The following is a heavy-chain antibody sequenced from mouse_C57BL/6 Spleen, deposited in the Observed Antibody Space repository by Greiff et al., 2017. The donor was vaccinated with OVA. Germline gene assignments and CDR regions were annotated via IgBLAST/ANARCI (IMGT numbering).Heavy chain of an antibody. CDR3: ARSYSNYFDY. V-gene: IGHV1-59*01. D-gene: IGHD2-5*01. J-gene: IGHJ2*01. Sequence: VQLQQPGAELVRPGTSVKLSCKASGYTFTSYWMHWVKQRPGQGLEWIGVIDPSDSYTNSNQKFKGKATLTVDTSSSTAYMQLSSLTSEDSAVYYCARSYSNYFDYWGQGTTLTVSS. CDR2: IDPSDSYT. CDR1: GYTFTSYW.